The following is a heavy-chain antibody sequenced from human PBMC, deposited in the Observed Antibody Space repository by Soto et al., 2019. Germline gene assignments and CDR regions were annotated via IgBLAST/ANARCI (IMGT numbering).Heavy chain of an antibody. CDR1: GYTFTSYG. CDR3: ARSWVTGKGGMDV. CDR2: INGYTGNT. D-gene: IGHD3-16*01. V-gene: IGHV1-18*01. J-gene: IGHJ6*02. Sequence: QVQLVQSGGEVKKPGASVKVSCKASGYTFTSYGFSWVRQAPGQGLEWMGWINGYTGNTHYAQKFQGRVTMTIDTSTSTAYTELWTLISDDTAVYYCARSWVTGKGGMDVWGQGTTVTVSS.